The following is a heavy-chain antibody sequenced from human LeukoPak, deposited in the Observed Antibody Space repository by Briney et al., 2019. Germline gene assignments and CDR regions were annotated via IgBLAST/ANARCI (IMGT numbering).Heavy chain of an antibody. J-gene: IGHJ4*02. D-gene: IGHD3-10*01. V-gene: IGHV4-39*07. CDR1: GGSISSSSYY. Sequence: SETLSLTCTVSGGSISSSSYYWGWIRQPPGKGLEWIGSIYYSGSTYYNPSLKSRVTISVDTSKNQFSLKLSSVTAADTAVYYCARVGGSPGSSLDYWGQGTLVTVSS. CDR2: IYYSGST. CDR3: ARVGGSPGSSLDY.